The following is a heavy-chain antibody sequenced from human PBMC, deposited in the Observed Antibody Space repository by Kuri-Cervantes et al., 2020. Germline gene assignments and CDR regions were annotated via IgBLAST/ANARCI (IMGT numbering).Heavy chain of an antibody. Sequence: GSLRLSCTVSGGSISSYYWSWIRQPPGKGLEWIGYIYYSGSTNYNPSLKSRVTISVDTSKNQFSLKLSSVTAADTAVYYCAGSVAGDYWGQGTLVTVSS. J-gene: IGHJ4*02. CDR2: IYYSGST. CDR3: AGSVAGDY. D-gene: IGHD6-19*01. V-gene: IGHV4-59*13. CDR1: GGSISSYY.